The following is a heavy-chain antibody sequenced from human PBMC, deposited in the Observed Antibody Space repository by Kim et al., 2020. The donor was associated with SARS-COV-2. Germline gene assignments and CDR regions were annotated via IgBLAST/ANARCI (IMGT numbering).Heavy chain of an antibody. D-gene: IGHD1-26*01. CDR1: GFTFRNNA. V-gene: IGHV3-23*01. CDR2: IGSDEST. CDR3: AKDLHNYSAIDV. Sequence: GGSLRLSCAASGFTFRNNAMNWVRQAPGKGLEWVAGIGSDESTHYADSVRGRFTISRDNSKNTLYLQMNRLSGEDTATYYCAKDLHNYSAIDVWGQGAMV. J-gene: IGHJ6*02.